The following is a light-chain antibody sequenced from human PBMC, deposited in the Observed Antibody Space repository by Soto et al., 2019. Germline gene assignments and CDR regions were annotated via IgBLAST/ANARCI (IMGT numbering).Light chain of an antibody. Sequence: DIQLTQSPSSLYASVGDRVTITCRASQSISSYLNWYQQKPGKAPKLLIYAASSLQSGVPSRFSGSGSGTDFTLPISSLQPEDFATYYCQQSYSTPLTFGHGNKLEIK. CDR1: QSISSY. J-gene: IGKJ2*01. CDR3: QQSYSTPLT. V-gene: IGKV1-39*01. CDR2: AAS.